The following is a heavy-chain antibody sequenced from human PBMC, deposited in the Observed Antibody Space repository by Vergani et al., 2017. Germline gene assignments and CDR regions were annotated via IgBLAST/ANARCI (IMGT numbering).Heavy chain of an antibody. CDR2: ISYDGSKT. D-gene: IGHD2-15*01. CDR1: GFKFSQFG. CDR3: AGDDWDCSGISCFLRAGEFYYMDV. V-gene: IGHV3-33*05. J-gene: IGHJ6*03. Sequence: QVQLVESGGGVVQPGTSLRLSCEASGFKFSQFGMHWVRPGPGKGLEWVAFISYDGSKTQYADSEKGRVTISRENSKKTVGLEMSSLRVDDTATYYCAGDDWDCSGISCFLRAGEFYYMDVWGQGTTVTVSS.